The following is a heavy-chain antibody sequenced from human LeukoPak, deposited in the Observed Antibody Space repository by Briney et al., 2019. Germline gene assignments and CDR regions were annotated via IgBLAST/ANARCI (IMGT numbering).Heavy chain of an antibody. CDR2: INPNSGGT. J-gene: IGHJ6*02. Sequence: ASVKVSCKASGYTFTGYYMHWVRQAPGQGLGWMGWINPNSGGTNYAQKFQGRVTMTRDTSISTAYMELSRLRSDDTAVYYCARSLPYCSSTSCYIDYYYGMDVWGQGTTVTVSS. D-gene: IGHD2-2*02. CDR3: ARSLPYCSSTSCYIDYYYGMDV. CDR1: GYTFTGYY. V-gene: IGHV1-2*02.